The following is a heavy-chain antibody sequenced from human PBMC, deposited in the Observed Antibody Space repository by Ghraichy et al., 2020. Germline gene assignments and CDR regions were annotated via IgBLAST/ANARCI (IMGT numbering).Heavy chain of an antibody. V-gene: IGHV1-2*06. CDR2: INPNSGGT. CDR1: GYTFTGYY. CDR3: ARMDRIQPWPFDY. J-gene: IGHJ4*02. D-gene: IGHD5-18*01. Sequence: ASVKVSCKASGYTFTGYYMHWVRQAPGQGLEWMGRINPNSGGTNYAQKFQGRVTMTRDTSISTAYMELSRLRSDDTAVYYCARMDRIQPWPFDYWGQVTLVTVSS.